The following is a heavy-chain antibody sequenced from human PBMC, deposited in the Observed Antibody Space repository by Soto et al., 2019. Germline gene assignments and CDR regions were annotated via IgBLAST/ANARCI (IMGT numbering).Heavy chain of an antibody. J-gene: IGHJ4*02. CDR2: ISSSYST. CDR1: GFTFSSYT. Sequence: EVQLLESGGGLVQPGGSLRLSCAASGFTFSSYTMSWVRQAPGKGLEWVSTISSSYSTYYADSVKGRFTISRDNSKNTLCLQMNSLRAEDTAIYYCAKCDYWGQGTLVTVSS. V-gene: IGHV3-23*01. CDR3: AKCDY.